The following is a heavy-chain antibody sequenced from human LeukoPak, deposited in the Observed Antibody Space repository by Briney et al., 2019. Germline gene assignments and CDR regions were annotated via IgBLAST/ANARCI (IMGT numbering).Heavy chain of an antibody. CDR1: GFTFSNYG. Sequence: GGSLRLSCAAPGFTFSNYGMHWVRQAPGKGLEWVAVISYDGSTEQYSDSVKGRSTISRDNSKNTLYLQMDSLRPEDTAVYYCAKDYRRDGYNYYFDYWGQGTLVTLSS. J-gene: IGHJ4*02. CDR2: ISYDGSTE. D-gene: IGHD5-24*01. V-gene: IGHV3-30*18. CDR3: AKDYRRDGYNYYFDY.